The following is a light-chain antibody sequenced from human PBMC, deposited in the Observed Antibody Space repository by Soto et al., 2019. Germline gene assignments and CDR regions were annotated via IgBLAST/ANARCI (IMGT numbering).Light chain of an antibody. J-gene: IGLJ3*02. CDR1: SSNIGAGHD. CDR3: QSYDSGLSGWV. Sequence: QSVLTQPPSVSGAPGQRVTISCAGTSSNIGAGHDVQWFQHLPGTAPKLLIYANTIRPSGVPDRFSGSKSGSSLSLAITGLQAEDEADYYCQSYDSGLSGWVFGGGTKVTVL. V-gene: IGLV1-40*01. CDR2: ANT.